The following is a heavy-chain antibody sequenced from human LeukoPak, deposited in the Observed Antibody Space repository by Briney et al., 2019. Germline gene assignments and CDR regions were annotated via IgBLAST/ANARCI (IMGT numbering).Heavy chain of an antibody. CDR3: AKDMDSDYYNHYYAIDV. D-gene: IGHD3-22*01. V-gene: IGHV3-9*01. Sequence: PGGSLRLSCAASGFTFYDYAMHWVRHAPGKGVEGVSDFSWNRGRRVYADSVKGGDTISRENDKNSLYLQMNSLRAEDTALYYCAKDMDSDYYNHYYAIDVWGQGTTVTVSS. CDR2: FSWNRGRR. CDR1: GFTFYDYA. J-gene: IGHJ6*02.